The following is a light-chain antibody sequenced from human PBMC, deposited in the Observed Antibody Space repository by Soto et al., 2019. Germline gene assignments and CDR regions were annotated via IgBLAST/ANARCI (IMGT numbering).Light chain of an antibody. CDR2: GAS. CDR3: HQYNNWPRT. V-gene: IGKV3-15*01. CDR1: QSVRNN. J-gene: IGKJ5*01. Sequence: ETVMTQSPATLSVSPGERATLSCRASQSVRNNLAWYQQKPGQAPSLLIYGASTRATGIPARFSGSGSGTEFTLTISSLLSEDFAVYFCHQYNNWPRTFGQGTRLEIK.